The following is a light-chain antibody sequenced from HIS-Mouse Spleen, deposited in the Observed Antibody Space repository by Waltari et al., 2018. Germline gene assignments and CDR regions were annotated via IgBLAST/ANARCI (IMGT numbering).Light chain of an antibody. J-gene: IGLJ3*02. CDR3: CSYAGSSTWV. CDR2: EGS. V-gene: IGLV2-23*01. CDR1: SSDVGSYNL. Sequence: QSALTQPASVSGSPGQSITISCTGTSSDVGSYNLVSWYQQHPGKAHKLMIYEGSKRPSGVSNRCSGYKSGNTASLTISGLQAEDEADYYCCSYAGSSTWVFGGGTKLTVL.